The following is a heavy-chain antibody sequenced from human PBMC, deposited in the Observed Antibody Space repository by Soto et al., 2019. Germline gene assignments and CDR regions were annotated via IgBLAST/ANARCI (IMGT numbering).Heavy chain of an antibody. D-gene: IGHD3-16*01. CDR2: IYYSGST. Sequence: PSETLSLTCTVSGGSISSYYWSWIRRPPGKGLEWIGYIYYSGSTNYNPSLKSRVIISVDKSRNQFSLKLSSVTAADTAVYFCASHRGNTFGPYDDWGQGTQVTVSS. V-gene: IGHV4-59*12. J-gene: IGHJ4*01. CDR1: GGSISSYY. CDR3: ASHRGNTFGPYDD.